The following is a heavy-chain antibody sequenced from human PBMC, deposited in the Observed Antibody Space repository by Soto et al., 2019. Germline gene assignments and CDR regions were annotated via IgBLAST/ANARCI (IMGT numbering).Heavy chain of an antibody. D-gene: IGHD3-3*01. V-gene: IGHV4-34*01. J-gene: IGHJ4*02. Sequence: SETLSLTCAVYGAPFSGYYWTWIRQPPGKGLEWIGEINHTGSTKYNPSLKSRVTISLDTSKNQFSLSLRSVTAADTAVYYCARGREIFGAVTPFEYWGQGTQVTVSS. CDR1: GAPFSGYY. CDR3: ARGREIFGAVTPFEY. CDR2: INHTGST.